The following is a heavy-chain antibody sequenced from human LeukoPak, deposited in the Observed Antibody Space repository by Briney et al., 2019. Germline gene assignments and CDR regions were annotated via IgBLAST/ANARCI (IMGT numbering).Heavy chain of an antibody. CDR3: ARSDYFHN. V-gene: IGHV3-74*01. CDR1: GFSLSGSW. J-gene: IGHJ3*01. Sequence: GGSLRLSCEASGFSLSGSWMHWVRQAPGKGLMWVSQSKYDGSTKSYAASVRGRFTISRDNAKNTLYLHMDSLRAEDTAVYYCARSDYFHNWGQGTMVVVSA. CDR2: SKYDGSTK. D-gene: IGHD2/OR15-2a*01.